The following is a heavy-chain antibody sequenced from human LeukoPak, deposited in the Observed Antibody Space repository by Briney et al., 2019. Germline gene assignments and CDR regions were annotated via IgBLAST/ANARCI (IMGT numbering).Heavy chain of an antibody. V-gene: IGHV3-33*01. CDR3: ARDGQNGSPYATDV. Sequence: PGGSLRLSCAASGFSFSNHGMHWVRQAPGKRLEWVAVIWDDGNNKRYANSVNGRFTISRDNSENTLYLQMNSLRVEDTAVYYCARDGQNGSPYATDVWGQGTTVTVSS. D-gene: IGHD3-10*01. J-gene: IGHJ6*02. CDR2: IWDDGNNK. CDR1: GFSFSNHG.